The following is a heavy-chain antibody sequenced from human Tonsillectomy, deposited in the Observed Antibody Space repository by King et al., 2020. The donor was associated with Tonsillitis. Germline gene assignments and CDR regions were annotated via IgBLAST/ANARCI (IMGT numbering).Heavy chain of an antibody. J-gene: IGHJ6*02. CDR1: GYSISSPYY. CDR3: ARWGYGGKTDAPYYGMDV. D-gene: IGHD4-23*01. CDR2: IYHSGST. V-gene: IGHV4-38-2*01. Sequence: QLQESGPGLVKPSETLSLTCAVSGYSISSPYYWGWIRQPPRKGLEWIGSIYHSGSTYYNPSLKSRVTISVDTSKNQFSLNLSSVTAADTAVYYCARWGYGGKTDAPYYGMDVWGQGTTVTVSS.